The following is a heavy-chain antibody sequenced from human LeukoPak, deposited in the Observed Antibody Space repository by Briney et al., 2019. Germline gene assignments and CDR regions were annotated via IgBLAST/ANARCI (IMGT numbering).Heavy chain of an antibody. CDR1: GFSLSTSA. J-gene: IGHJ4*02. CDR3: ARGENDSSGSYYYFDY. V-gene: IGHV3-30-3*01. CDR2: ISYDGSNE. D-gene: IGHD1-26*01. Sequence: GGSLRLSCAASGFSLSTSAMHWVRQAPGKGLQWVAVISYDGSNEHCVDSVKGRFTISRDNSKNTLYLQMSSLGDEDTAVYYCARGENDSSGSYYYFDYWGQGTLVTVSS.